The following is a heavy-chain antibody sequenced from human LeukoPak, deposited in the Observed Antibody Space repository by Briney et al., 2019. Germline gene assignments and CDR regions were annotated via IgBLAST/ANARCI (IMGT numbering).Heavy chain of an antibody. CDR3: ARVYTIFEWSDI. CDR1: GGTFSSYA. J-gene: IGHJ3*02. V-gene: IGHV1-69*06. Sequence: ASVKVSCKASGGTFSSYAISWVRQAPGQGLEWMGGIIPIFGTANYAQKFQGRVTITADKSTSTAYMELRSLRSDDTAVYYCARVYTIFEWSDIWGQGTMVTVSS. CDR2: IIPIFGTA. D-gene: IGHD3-3*01.